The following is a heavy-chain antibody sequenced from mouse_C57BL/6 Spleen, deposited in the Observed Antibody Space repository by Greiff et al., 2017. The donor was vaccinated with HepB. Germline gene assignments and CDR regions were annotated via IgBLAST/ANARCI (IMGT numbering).Heavy chain of an antibody. D-gene: IGHD2-10*02. V-gene: IGHV1-26*01. Sequence: VQLQQSGPELVKPGASVKISCKASGYTFTDYYMNWVKQSHGKSLEWIGDINPNNGGTSYNQKFKGKATLTVDKSSSTAYMELRSLTSEDSAVYYCASLVNMDYWGQGTSVTVSS. CDR2: INPNNGGT. J-gene: IGHJ4*01. CDR1: GYTFTDYY. CDR3: ASLVNMDY.